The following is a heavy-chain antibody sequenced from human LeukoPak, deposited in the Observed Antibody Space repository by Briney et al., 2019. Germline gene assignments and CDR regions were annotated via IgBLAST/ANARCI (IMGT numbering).Heavy chain of an antibody. CDR1: EFTFSSYW. J-gene: IGHJ6*03. CDR2: INWNGGST. Sequence: PGGSLRLSCAASEFTFSSYWMSWVRQAPGKGLEWVSGINWNGGSTGYADSVKGRFTISRDNAKNSLYLQMNSLRAEDTALYYCARDYYYYYYMDVWGKGTTVTVSS. CDR3: ARDYYYYYYMDV. V-gene: IGHV3-20*04.